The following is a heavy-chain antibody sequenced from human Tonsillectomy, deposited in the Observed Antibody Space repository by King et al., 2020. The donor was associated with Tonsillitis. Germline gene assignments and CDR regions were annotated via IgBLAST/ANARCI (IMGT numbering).Heavy chain of an antibody. V-gene: IGHV6-1*01. CDR3: ARDQIAVGRKYYYYYNMDV. D-gene: IGHD6-19*01. Sequence: VQLQQSGPGLVKPSQTLSLTCAISGDSVSSNSAAWNWIRQSPSRGLEWLGRTYYRSKWYNDYAVSVKSRITINPDTSKNQFSLQLNSVQPEDTAVYYCARDQIAVGRKYYYYYNMDVWGQGTTVTVSS. CDR2: TYYRSKWYN. CDR1: GDSVSSNSAA. J-gene: IGHJ6*03.